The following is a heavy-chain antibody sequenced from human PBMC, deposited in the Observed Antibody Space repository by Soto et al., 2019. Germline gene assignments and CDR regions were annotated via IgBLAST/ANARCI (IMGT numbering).Heavy chain of an antibody. CDR1: GFTFSSYS. CDR3: ARDGLGTHYYDY. CDR2: ISSSSNYI. V-gene: IGHV3-21*01. J-gene: IGHJ4*02. Sequence: GGSLRLSCAASGFTFSSYSMNWVRQAPGKGLEWVSSISSSSNYIYYADSVKGRFTISRDNAKNSLSLQMNSLRAEDTAVYYCARDGLGTHYYDYWGQGTLVTVSS. D-gene: IGHD1-26*01.